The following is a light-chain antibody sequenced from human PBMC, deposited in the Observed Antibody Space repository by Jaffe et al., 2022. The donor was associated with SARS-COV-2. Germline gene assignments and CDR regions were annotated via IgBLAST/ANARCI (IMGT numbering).Light chain of an antibody. Sequence: QSVLTQPPSVSAAPGQRVTISCSGSSSNIGNNYVAWYQKFPETAPKLLIYENNKRPSGIPDRFSGSNSGTSATLGITGLQTGDEADYFCGSWDSSLSAVLFGGGTKLTVL. CDR2: ENN. J-gene: IGLJ2*01. V-gene: IGLV1-51*02. CDR3: GSWDSSLSAVL. CDR1: SSNIGNNY.